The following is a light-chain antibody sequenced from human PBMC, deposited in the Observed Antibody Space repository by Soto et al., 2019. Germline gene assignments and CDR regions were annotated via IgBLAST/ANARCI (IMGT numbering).Light chain of an antibody. V-gene: IGKV3-20*01. CDR2: SAS. CDR3: QQYGSSPT. J-gene: IGKJ4*01. CDR1: QSVSSSY. Sequence: EIVLTHSPGTLSLSPGERATLSCRASQSVSSSYLAWYQQKPGQAPRLLIYSASSRATGIPDRFSGSGSGTDFTLTISRLEPEDFAVYYCQQYGSSPTFGGGTKVDIK.